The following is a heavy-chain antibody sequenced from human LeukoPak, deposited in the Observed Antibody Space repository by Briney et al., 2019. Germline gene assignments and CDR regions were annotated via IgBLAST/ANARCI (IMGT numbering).Heavy chain of an antibody. CDR3: AKDSRYCSTNSCSDFDY. J-gene: IGHJ4*02. Sequence: GGSLRLSCAASGFTFSSYSMNWVRQAPGKGLEWVSSISISSSYIYYADSVKGRFTISRDNAKNSLYLQMNSLRAEDTAVYYCAKDSRYCSTNSCSDFDYWGQGTLVTVSS. CDR2: ISISSSYI. CDR1: GFTFSSYS. D-gene: IGHD2-2*01. V-gene: IGHV3-21*01.